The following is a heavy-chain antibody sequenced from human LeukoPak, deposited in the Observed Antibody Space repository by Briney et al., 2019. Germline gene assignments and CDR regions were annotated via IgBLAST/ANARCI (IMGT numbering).Heavy chain of an antibody. J-gene: IGHJ5*02. CDR3: ARGDTIFGVVPLYNWFDP. Sequence: SGTLSLTCAVSGGSISSSNWWSWVRQPPGKGLEWIGEIYHSGSTNYNPSLKSRVTISVDTSKNQFSLKLSSVTAADTAVYYCARGDTIFGVVPLYNWFDPWGQGTLVTVSS. CDR1: GGSISSSNW. CDR2: IYHSGST. V-gene: IGHV4-4*02. D-gene: IGHD3-3*01.